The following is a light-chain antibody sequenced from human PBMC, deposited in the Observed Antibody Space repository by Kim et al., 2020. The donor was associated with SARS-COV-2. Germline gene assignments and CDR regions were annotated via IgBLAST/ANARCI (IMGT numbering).Light chain of an antibody. V-gene: IGKV3-20*01. Sequence: PGETAALTCRAGQAVSGSCVAWDQQKPGRAPRLLIYATSSRATGIPDRFSGSGSGTDFTLAISRLETEDFAVYYCQQYGGSHSGYTFGQGTKLE. J-gene: IGKJ2*01. CDR3: QQYGGSHSGYT. CDR2: ATS. CDR1: QAVSGSC.